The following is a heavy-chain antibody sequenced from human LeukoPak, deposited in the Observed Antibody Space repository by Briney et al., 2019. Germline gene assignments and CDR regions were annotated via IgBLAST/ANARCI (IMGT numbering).Heavy chain of an antibody. CDR1: GGTFSSYA. CDR2: IIPIFGTA. D-gene: IGHD3-3*01. V-gene: IGHV1-69*05. J-gene: IGHJ4*02. Sequence: SVKVSCKASGGTFSSYAISWVRQAPGQGLEWMGRIIPIFGTANYAQKFQGRVTITTDKSTSTAYMELSSLRSEDTAVYYCARTARSGYGRFDYWGQGTLVTVSS. CDR3: ARTARSGYGRFDY.